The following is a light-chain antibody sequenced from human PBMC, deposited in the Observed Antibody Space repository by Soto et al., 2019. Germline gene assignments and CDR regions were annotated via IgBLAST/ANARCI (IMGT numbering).Light chain of an antibody. V-gene: IGKV3-15*01. J-gene: IGKJ2*01. Sequence: EMVMTQSTVTLSVSPGERATLSCRASQSVNSKLAWYQQKPGQAPRLLIYGASTRAAGIPDRFSGSGSGTDFTLTISSLQSEDFAVYYCQQYDDWPGYTFGQGTKLEIK. CDR3: QQYDDWPGYT. CDR2: GAS. CDR1: QSVNSK.